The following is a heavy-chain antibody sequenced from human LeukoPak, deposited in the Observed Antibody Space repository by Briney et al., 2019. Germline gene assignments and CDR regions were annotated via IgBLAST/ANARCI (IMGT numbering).Heavy chain of an antibody. Sequence: GGSLRLSCAASGFTFSTFAMIWVRQPPGKGLEWVSSIFPSGGEIHYADSVRGRFTISRDNSKNTLYLQMNSLRAEDTAVYYCAKTERLWFGESPTDYWGQGTLVTVSS. CDR2: IFPSGGEI. V-gene: IGHV3-23*01. CDR1: GFTFSTFA. CDR3: AKTERLWFGESPTDY. J-gene: IGHJ4*02. D-gene: IGHD3-10*01.